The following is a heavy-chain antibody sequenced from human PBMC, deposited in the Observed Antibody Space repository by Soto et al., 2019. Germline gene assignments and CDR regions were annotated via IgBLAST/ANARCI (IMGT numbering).Heavy chain of an antibody. V-gene: IGHV3-48*02. J-gene: IGHJ5*02. D-gene: IGHD3-3*01. CDR2: ITAASDTI. Sequence: EVQLVESGGGLEQPGGSRRLSCVAAGFTFSIYTMNWVRQAPGKGLEWVSYITAASDTIYYADSVKGRFTISRDNAKNSLYLQMNSLRDEDTAVYYCARHYTTSRVGAWFDPWGQGTLVTVSS. CDR3: ARHYTTSRVGAWFDP. CDR1: GFTFSIYT.